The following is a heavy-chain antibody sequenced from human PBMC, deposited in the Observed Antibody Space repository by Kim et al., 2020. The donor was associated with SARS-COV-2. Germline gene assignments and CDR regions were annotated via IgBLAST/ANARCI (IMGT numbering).Heavy chain of an antibody. CDR3: ARIGLNYYGSGRHRPYFDY. V-gene: IGHV4-34*01. CDR1: GGSFSGYY. CDR2: INHSGST. Sequence: SETLSLTCAVYGGSFSGYYWSWIRQPPGKGLEWIGEINHSGSTNYNPSLKSRVTISVDTSKNQFSLKLSSVTAADTAVYYCARIGLNYYGSGRHRPYFDYWGQGTLVTVSS. J-gene: IGHJ4*02. D-gene: IGHD3-10*01.